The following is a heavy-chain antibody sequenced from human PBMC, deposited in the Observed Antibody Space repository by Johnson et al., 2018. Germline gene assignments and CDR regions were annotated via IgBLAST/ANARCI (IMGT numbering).Heavy chain of an antibody. CDR3: ARGAMEGVYYYGVDV. CDR2: ISGSGITT. J-gene: IGHJ6*02. CDR1: GFTFSDYY. D-gene: IGHD5-18*01. V-gene: IGHV3-11*01. Sequence: VQLVESGGGLVKPGGSLRLSCAASGFTFSDYYMSWIRQPPGKGLEWISYISGSGITTYYAESVRGRFTISRDNAKNSLYRQMNSLRAEDTAVFYCARGAMEGVYYYGVDVWGQGTTVTVSS.